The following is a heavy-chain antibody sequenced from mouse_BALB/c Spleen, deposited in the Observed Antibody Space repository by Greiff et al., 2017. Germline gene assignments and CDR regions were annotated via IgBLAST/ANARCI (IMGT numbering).Heavy chain of an antibody. V-gene: IGHV1-9*01. J-gene: IGHJ2*01. CDR3: ARVGYGKGYYFDY. Sequence: VQLQQSGAELMKPGASVKISCKATGYTFSSYWIEWVKQRPGHGLEWIGEILPGSGSTNYNEKFKGKATFTADTSSNTAYMQLSSLTSEDSAVYYCARVGYGKGYYFDYWSKAPLSQSPQ. CDR2: ILPGSGST. D-gene: IGHD2-2*01. CDR1: GYTFSSYW.